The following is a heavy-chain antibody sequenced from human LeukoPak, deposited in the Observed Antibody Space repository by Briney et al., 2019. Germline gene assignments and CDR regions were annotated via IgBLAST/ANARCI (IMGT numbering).Heavy chain of an antibody. CDR2: IIPIFGTA. J-gene: IGHJ3*02. CDR3: ARGRYSYGSRGDAFDI. CDR1: GGTFSSYA. V-gene: IGHV1-69*06. D-gene: IGHD5-18*01. Sequence: ASVKVSCKASGGTFSSYAISWVRQAPGQGLEWMGGIIPIFGTANYAQKFQGRVTITADKSTSTAYMELSSLRSEDTAVYYCARGRYSYGSRGDAFDIWGQGTMVTVSS.